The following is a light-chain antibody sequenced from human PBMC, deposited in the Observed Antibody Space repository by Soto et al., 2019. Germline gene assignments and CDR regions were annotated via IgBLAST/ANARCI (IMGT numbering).Light chain of an antibody. V-gene: IGLV1-44*01. Sequence: QSVLTQPPSASGTPGQRVTISCSGSSSNIGSNTVNWYQQLPGTAPKLLIYINNQRPSGVPDRFSGSKSGTSASLAISGLQSEDEADYHCATWDDSLNGPVFGGGTKVTVL. CDR3: ATWDDSLNGPV. J-gene: IGLJ2*01. CDR2: INN. CDR1: SSNIGSNT.